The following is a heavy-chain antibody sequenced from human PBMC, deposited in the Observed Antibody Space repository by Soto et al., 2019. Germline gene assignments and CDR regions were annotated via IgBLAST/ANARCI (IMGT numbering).Heavy chain of an antibody. V-gene: IGHV5-10-1*01. CDR3: ARAITIFGVVTSYYYGMDV. D-gene: IGHD3-3*01. CDR2: IDPSDSYT. J-gene: IGHJ6*02. Sequence: ESLKISCKGSGYSFTSYWISWVRQMPGKGLEWMGRIDPSDSYTNYSPSFQGHVTISADKSISTAYLQWSSLKASDTAMYYCARAITIFGVVTSYYYGMDVWGQGTTVTVSS. CDR1: GYSFTSYW.